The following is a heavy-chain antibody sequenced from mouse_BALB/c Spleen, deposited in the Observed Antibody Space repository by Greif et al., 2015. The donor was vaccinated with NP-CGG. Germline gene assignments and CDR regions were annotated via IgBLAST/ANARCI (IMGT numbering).Heavy chain of an antibody. CDR2: SRNKANDYTT. J-gene: IGHJ1*01. CDR1: GFTFSDFY. V-gene: IGHV7-1*02. CDR3: ARDYYGSSYWYFAV. D-gene: IGHD1-1*01. Sequence: EVMLVESGGGLVQPGGSLRLSCATSGFTFSDFYMEWVRQPPGKRLEWIAASRNKANDYTTEYSASVKGRFIVSRDTSQSILYLQMHALRAEDAVIYYCARDYYGSSYWYFAVWGAGTTVTVSS.